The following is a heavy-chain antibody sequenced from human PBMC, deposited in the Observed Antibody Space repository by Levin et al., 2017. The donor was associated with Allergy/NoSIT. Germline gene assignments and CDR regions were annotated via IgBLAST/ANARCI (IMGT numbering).Heavy chain of an antibody. CDR1: GGSISSTNW. Sequence: SETLSLTCAVSGGSISSTNWWTWVRQTPGKGLEWIGEIYHSGSANYNPSLKSRVTISVDKSKNQFSLTLNSVTAADTAVYYCAGTPYSNGWFTHFDDWSQGTLVTVSS. CDR3: AGTPYSNGWFTHFDD. J-gene: IGHJ4*02. D-gene: IGHD6-19*01. V-gene: IGHV4-4*02. CDR2: IYHSGSA.